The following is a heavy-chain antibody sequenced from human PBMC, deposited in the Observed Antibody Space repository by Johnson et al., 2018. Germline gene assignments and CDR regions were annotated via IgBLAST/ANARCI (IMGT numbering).Heavy chain of an antibody. CDR2: IGGSGTSI. Sequence: EVQLQESGGGLVQPGGSLRLSCAASGFTFSIYGMNWVRQAPGKGLEWVSFIGGSGTSIHYADSVKGRFTISRDNAKNSLYLQMSSLRAEDSAIYPRGRGQWLVPGYYYYMDVWGEGTTVTVSS. J-gene: IGHJ6*03. D-gene: IGHD6-19*01. V-gene: IGHV3-21*01. CDR3: GRGQWLVPGYYYYMDV. CDR1: GFTFSIYG.